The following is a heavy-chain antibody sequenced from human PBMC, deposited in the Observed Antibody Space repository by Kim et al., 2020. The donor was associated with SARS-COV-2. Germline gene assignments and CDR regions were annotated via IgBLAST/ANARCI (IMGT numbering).Heavy chain of an antibody. CDR2: INPSGGST. CDR3: AGEGCSSTSCYNAFDI. V-gene: IGHV1-46*01. CDR1: GYTFTSYY. J-gene: IGHJ3*02. Sequence: ASVKVSCKASGYTFTSYYMHWVRQAPGQGLEWMGLINPSGGSTSYAQKFQGRVTMTRDTSTSTVYMELSSLRSEDTAVYYCAGEGCSSTSCYNAFDIWGQGTMVTVSS. D-gene: IGHD2-2*02.